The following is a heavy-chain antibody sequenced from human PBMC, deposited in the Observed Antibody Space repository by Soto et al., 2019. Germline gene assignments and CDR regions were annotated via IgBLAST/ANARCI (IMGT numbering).Heavy chain of an antibody. CDR2: ISTRSTYT. D-gene: IGHD1-1*01. CDR1: GFIFSDYY. V-gene: IGHV3-11*06. J-gene: IGHJ6*02. Sequence: GGSLRLSCAASGFIFSDYYMSWVRQTQGKGLEWVSYISTRSTYTNYADSVKGRFTISRDNTKNSLYLQMDSLRVEDTAVYYCARDLAWKRGKVGRYYYGMDVWGQGTTVTVSS. CDR3: ARDLAWKRGKVGRYYYGMDV.